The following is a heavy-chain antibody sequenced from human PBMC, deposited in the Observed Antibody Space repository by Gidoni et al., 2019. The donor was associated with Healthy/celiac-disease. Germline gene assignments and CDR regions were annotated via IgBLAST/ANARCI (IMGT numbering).Heavy chain of an antibody. CDR2: ISGSGGST. CDR3: AKAGSSSWYRVDWFDP. V-gene: IGHV3-23*01. D-gene: IGHD6-13*01. CDR1: GFTFSSYA. Sequence: EVQLLESGGGLVQPGGSLRLSCAASGFTFSSYAMSWVRQAPGKGLEWVSAISGSGGSTYYADSVKGRFTISRDNSKNTLYLQMNSLRAEDTAVYYCAKAGSSSWYRVDWFDPWGQGTLVTVSS. J-gene: IGHJ5*02.